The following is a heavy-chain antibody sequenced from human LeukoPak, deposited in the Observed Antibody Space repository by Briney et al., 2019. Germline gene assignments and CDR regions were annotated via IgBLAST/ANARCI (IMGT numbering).Heavy chain of an antibody. CDR2: IIPILGIA. J-gene: IGHJ4*02. D-gene: IGHD3-3*01. Sequence: ASVMASCKASGGTFSSYAISWVRQAPGQGLEWMGRIIPILGIANYAQKFQGRVTITADKSTSTAYMELRSLRSDDTAVYYCARDVYDFWSGYSPPGDYWGQGTLVTVSS. V-gene: IGHV1-69*04. CDR3: ARDVYDFWSGYSPPGDY. CDR1: GGTFSSYA.